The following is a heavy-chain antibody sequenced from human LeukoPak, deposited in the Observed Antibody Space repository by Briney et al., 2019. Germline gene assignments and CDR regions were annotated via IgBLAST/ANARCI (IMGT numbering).Heavy chain of an antibody. D-gene: IGHD6-19*01. CDR3: GRQVVRSSSGWKFGY. J-gene: IGHJ4*02. CDR2: IYPDDSDT. CDR1: GYSFSHYW. Sequence: GESLEISCTGSGYSFSHYWIGWVRQMPGKGLEWMGIIYPDDSDTTYSPSFQGHVTISADKSISTTYLQWDSLKASDTAMYYCGRQVVRSSSGWKFGYWGQGTLVTVSS. V-gene: IGHV5-51*01.